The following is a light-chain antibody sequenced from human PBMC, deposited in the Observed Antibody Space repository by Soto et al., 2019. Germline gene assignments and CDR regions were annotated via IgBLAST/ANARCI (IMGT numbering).Light chain of an antibody. CDR1: SSDVGGYNY. Sequence: QSVLTQPASVAGCPGQSITISCTGTSSDVGGYNYVSWYQQHPGKAPKLMIYEVSNRPSGVSNRFSGSKSGNTASLTISGLQAEDEADYYCSSYTSSSTFYVFGTGTKVTV. J-gene: IGLJ1*01. V-gene: IGLV2-14*01. CDR3: SSYTSSSTFYV. CDR2: EVS.